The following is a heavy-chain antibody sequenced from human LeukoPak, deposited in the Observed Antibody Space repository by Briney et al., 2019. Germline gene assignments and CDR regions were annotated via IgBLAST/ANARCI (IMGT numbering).Heavy chain of an antibody. CDR1: GYTFTGYY. J-gene: IGHJ4*02. CDR2: INPNSGGT. CDR3: AREGPLQDIEQWLVADY. V-gene: IGHV1-2*02. D-gene: IGHD6-19*01. Sequence: PVASVKVSCKASGYTFTGYYMHWVRQAPGQGLEWMGWINPNSGGTNYAQKFQGRVTMTRDTSISTAYMELSRLRSDDTAVYYCAREGPLQDIEQWLVADYWGQGTLVTVSS.